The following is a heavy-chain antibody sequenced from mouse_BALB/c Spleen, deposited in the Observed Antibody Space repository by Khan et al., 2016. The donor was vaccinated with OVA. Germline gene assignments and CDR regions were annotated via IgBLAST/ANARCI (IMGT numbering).Heavy chain of an antibody. CDR3: ARRGLRWDFDD. D-gene: IGHD1-1*01. J-gene: IGHJ2*01. CDR1: GYTFINYW. Sequence: QVQLKESGAELAKPGASVKMSCKASGYTFINYWILWVKQRPGQGLEWIGYINPSTGYTEYNQNFKDKATLTADKSSSTAYMQLSSLTSEEPAVYYCARRGLRWDFDDWGQGTTLTVSS. CDR2: INPSTGYT. V-gene: IGHV1-7*01.